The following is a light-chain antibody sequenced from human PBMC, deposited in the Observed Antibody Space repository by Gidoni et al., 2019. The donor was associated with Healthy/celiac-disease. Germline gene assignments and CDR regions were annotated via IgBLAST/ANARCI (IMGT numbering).Light chain of an antibody. CDR3: QQYYSTLWT. Sequence: DIQLTQSPSSLSASVGDRVTITCRASQGISNSLAWYQQKPGKAPKLLLYAASRLESGVPSRFSGSGSGTDYTLTISSLQPEDFATYYCQQYYSTLWTFGQGTKVEIK. J-gene: IGKJ1*01. V-gene: IGKV1-NL1*01. CDR2: AAS. CDR1: QGISNS.